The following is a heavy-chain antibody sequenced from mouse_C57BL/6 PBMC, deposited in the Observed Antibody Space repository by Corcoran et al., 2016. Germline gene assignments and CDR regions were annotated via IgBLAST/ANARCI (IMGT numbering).Heavy chain of an antibody. CDR3: ARGDYYGSSYYFDY. CDR2: IYPGDGDT. V-gene: IGHV1-80*01. CDR1: GYAFSSYW. J-gene: IGHJ2*01. Sequence: QVQLQQSGAELVKPGASVKISCKASGYAFSSYWMNWVKQRPGKGLEWNGQIYPGDGDTNYNGKFKGKATLTADKSSSTAYMQLSSLTSEDSAVYFCARGDYYGSSYYFDYWGQGTTLTVSS. D-gene: IGHD1-1*01.